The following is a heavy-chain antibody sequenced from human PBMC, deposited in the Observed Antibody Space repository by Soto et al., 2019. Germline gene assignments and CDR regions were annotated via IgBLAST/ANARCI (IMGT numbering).Heavy chain of an antibody. CDR1: GFTFSGSA. CDR2: IRSEANSYAT. V-gene: IGHV3-73*01. CDR3: TRVVTGFDY. J-gene: IGHJ4*02. D-gene: IGHD3-22*01. Sequence: GGSLRLSCVASGFTFSGSAMHWVRQASGKGLEWVGRIRSEANSYATAYAASVQGRFTISRDDSKNTAYLQMNSLKTEDTAVYYCTRVVTGFDYWGQGTLVTVSS.